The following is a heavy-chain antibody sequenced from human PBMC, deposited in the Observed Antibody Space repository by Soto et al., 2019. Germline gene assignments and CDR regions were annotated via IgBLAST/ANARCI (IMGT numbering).Heavy chain of an antibody. CDR3: ARDHRWSYQYYGMDF. Sequence: QVQLQESGPGLVKPSQTLSLTCTVSGCSISSNGHYWSWIRQHPGTGLEWIGYIYYSGNTYYNPSLKSRVTMSLDTSKKQFSLTLSSVTAADTAVYYCARDHRWSYQYYGMDFWCQGTTVTVSS. CDR2: IYYSGNT. CDR1: GCSISSNGHY. D-gene: IGHD2-15*01. J-gene: IGHJ6*02. V-gene: IGHV4-31*03.